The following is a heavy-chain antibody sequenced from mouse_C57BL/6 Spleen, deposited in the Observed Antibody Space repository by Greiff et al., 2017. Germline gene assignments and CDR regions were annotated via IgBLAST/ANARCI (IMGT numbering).Heavy chain of an antibody. D-gene: IGHD2-3*01. J-gene: IGHJ3*01. CDR2: IDPSDSYT. V-gene: IGHV1-69*01. CDR3: ARAGDGYYVAY. Sequence: QVQLQQPGAELVMPGASVKLSCKASGYTFTSYWMHWVKQRPGQGLEWIGEIDPSDSYTNYNQKFKGKSTLTVDKSSSTAYMQLSSLTSEDSAVYYCARAGDGYYVAYWGQGTLVTVSA. CDR1: GYTFTSYW.